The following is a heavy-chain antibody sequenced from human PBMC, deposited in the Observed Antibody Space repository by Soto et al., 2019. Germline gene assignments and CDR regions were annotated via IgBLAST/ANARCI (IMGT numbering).Heavy chain of an antibody. V-gene: IGHV3-30*18. CDR3: AKTNYSNYAFDY. D-gene: IGHD4-4*01. CDR1: GFTFSSYG. CDR2: ISYAGSNK. Sequence: PGGSLRLSCAASGFTFSSYGMHWVRQAPGKGLEWVAVISYAGSNKYYADSVKGRFTISRDNSKNTLYLQMNSLRAEDTAVYYCAKTNYSNYAFDYWGQGTLVTVSS. J-gene: IGHJ4*02.